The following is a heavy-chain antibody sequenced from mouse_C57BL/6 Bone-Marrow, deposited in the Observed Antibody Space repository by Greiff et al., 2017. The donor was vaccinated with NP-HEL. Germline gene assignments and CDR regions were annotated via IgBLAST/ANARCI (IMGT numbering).Heavy chain of an antibody. CDR2: IHPNSGST. V-gene: IGHV1-64*01. D-gene: IGHD1-1*01. CDR3: ASYYYGSSYGFDY. CDR1: GYTFTSYW. Sequence: QVQLKQPGAELVKPGASVKLSCKASGYTFTSYWMHWVKQRPGQGLEWIGMIHPNSGSTNYNEKFKSKATLTVDKSSSTAYMQLSSLTSEDSAVYYCASYYYGSSYGFDYWGQGTTLTVSS. J-gene: IGHJ2*01.